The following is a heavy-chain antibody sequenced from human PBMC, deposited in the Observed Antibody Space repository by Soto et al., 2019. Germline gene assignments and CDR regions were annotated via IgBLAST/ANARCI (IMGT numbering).Heavy chain of an antibody. D-gene: IGHD2-15*01. CDR1: GYTFTSYD. CDR2: MNPNSGNT. CDR3: VRGGYCSGGSCYSREYNWFDP. Sequence: QVQLVQSGAEVKKPGASVKVSCKASGYTFTSYDINWVRQATGQGLEWMGWMNPNSGNTGYAQKFQGRVTMTRNTSISTAYMELSSLRSEDTAVYYSVRGGYCSGGSCYSREYNWFDPWGHGALVTVTS. V-gene: IGHV1-8*01. J-gene: IGHJ5*02.